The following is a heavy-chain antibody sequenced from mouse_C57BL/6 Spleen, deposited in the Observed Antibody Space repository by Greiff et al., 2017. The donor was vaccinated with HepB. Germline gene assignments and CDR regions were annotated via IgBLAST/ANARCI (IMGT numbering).Heavy chain of an antibody. CDR1: GYSITSGYY. CDR3: ARANGDWYYFDY. J-gene: IGHJ2*01. CDR2: ISYDGSN. V-gene: IGHV3-6*01. Sequence: EVKLQESGPGLVKPSQSLSLTCSVTGYSITSGYYWNWIRQFPGNKLEWMGYISYDGSNNYNPSLKNRISITRDTSKNQFFLKLNSVTTEDTATYYCARANGDWYYFDYWGQGTTLTVSS. D-gene: IGHD4-1*01.